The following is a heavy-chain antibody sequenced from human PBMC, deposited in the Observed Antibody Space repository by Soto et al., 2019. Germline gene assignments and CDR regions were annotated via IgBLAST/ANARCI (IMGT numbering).Heavy chain of an antibody. CDR2: INTYNRNT. V-gene: IGHV1-18*01. CDR1: GYSFTRYG. D-gene: IGHD3-16*01. Sequence: QVQLVQSRAEVKNPGASVKVSCKASGYSFTRYGIAWARQAPGQGLEWMGWINTYNRNTNYAQNLQGRVTLTTDTSTSTAYMELTSLRSNDTAIYYCAMVDVYVTPSPQDVWGQGTTVIVSS. J-gene: IGHJ6*02. CDR3: AMVDVYVTPSPQDV.